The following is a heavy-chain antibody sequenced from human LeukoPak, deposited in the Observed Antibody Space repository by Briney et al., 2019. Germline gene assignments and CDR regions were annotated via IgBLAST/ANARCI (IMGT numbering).Heavy chain of an antibody. CDR2: ISWDGGTT. CDR3: ARVRSGGWYDPVDY. Sequence: GGSLRLSCEASGFTFDDYTMHWVRQSPGKGLEWVSLISWDGGTTYYADSVRGRFTISRDNSKNSLYLQMNSLRAEDTALYYCARVRSGGWYDPVDYWGQGTLVTVSS. D-gene: IGHD6-19*01. V-gene: IGHV3-43*01. CDR1: GFTFDDYT. J-gene: IGHJ4*02.